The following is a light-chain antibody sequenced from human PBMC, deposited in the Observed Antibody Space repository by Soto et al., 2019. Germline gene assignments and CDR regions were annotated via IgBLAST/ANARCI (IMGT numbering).Light chain of an antibody. CDR1: QSVSSY. Sequence: EIVLTQSPATLSLSPGERATLSCRASQSVSSYLAWYQQKPGQAPRLLIYDASNRATGIPARFSGSGSGTDFTLTISSLEPEDFAVYYSQQRSNWPPFGQGTRLEIK. CDR2: DAS. V-gene: IGKV3-11*01. CDR3: QQRSNWPP. J-gene: IGKJ5*01.